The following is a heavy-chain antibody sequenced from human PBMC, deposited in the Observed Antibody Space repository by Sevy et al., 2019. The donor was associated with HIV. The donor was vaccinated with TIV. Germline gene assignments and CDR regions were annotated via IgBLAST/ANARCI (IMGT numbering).Heavy chain of an antibody. CDR3: ARGYSGYDGSY. V-gene: IGHV3-7*01. Sequence: GGSLRLSCAASGFTFATYWMTWVRQAPGEGLEWVAYIKQDGSEKYYVDSVKGRFTISRDNAKNSLYLQMNSLRAEDTAVYYCARGYSGYDGSYWGQGTLVTVSS. CDR1: GFTFATYW. J-gene: IGHJ4*02. CDR2: IKQDGSEK. D-gene: IGHD5-12*01.